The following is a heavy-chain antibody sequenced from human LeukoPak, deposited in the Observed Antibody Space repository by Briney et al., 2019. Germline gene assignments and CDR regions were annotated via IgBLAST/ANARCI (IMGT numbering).Heavy chain of an antibody. D-gene: IGHD2-2*01. CDR1: GNTFSGNY. CDR2: INTNTGNP. Sequence: EASVKVSCKASGNTFSGNYMHWVRQAPGQGLEWIGWINTNTGNPTYAQGFTGRFVFSLDTSVSTAYLQISSLKAEDTAVYYCARLGCSSTSCPNDYWGQGTLVTVSS. CDR3: ARLGCSSTSCPNDY. V-gene: IGHV7-4-1*02. J-gene: IGHJ4*02.